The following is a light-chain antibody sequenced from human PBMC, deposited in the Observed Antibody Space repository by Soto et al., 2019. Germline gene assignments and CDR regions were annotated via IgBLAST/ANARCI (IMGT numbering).Light chain of an antibody. Sequence: DIQMTQSPSTLSASVGDRVTITCRASQNIGGWLAWYQQKPGKAPKFLIYGASSLESWVPSRFSGSGFGTEFTLTISSLQPDDFAIYYCQQYHSYSYTFGQGTKLEIK. CDR3: QQYHSYSYT. CDR1: QNIGGW. V-gene: IGKV1-5*01. CDR2: GAS. J-gene: IGKJ2*01.